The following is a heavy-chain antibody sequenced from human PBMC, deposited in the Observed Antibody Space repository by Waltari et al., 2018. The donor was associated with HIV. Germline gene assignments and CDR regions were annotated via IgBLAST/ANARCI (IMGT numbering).Heavy chain of an antibody. CDR3: ARDLWGSGQMLSNWLDP. J-gene: IGHJ5*02. CDR1: GYSYPNFG. D-gene: IGHD3-10*01. CDR2: ISTHNHRT. Sequence: QVQLVQSETEMTTPGASVKVSCKASGYSYPNFGISCVRQAPGQGPEWVGWISTHNHRTQYAQKFQGRVTLTTDMSTQTVKMDLRSLRIDDTARYYCARDLWGSGQMLSNWLDPWGQGTMVIVSS. V-gene: IGHV1-18*01.